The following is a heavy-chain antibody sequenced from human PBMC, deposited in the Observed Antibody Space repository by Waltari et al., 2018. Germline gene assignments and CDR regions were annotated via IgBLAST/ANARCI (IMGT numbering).Heavy chain of an antibody. Sequence: QVQLQESGPGLVKPSETLSLTCTVSGGSISSYYWSWIRQPPGKGLEWIGYIYYSGSTNYNPSLKSRVTISVDTSKNQFSLKRSSVTAADTAVYYCARARRDFWSGSAGYYMDVWGKGTTVTVSS. CDR3: ARARRDFWSGSAGYYMDV. CDR1: GGSISSYY. D-gene: IGHD3-3*01. CDR2: IYYSGST. J-gene: IGHJ6*03. V-gene: IGHV4-59*01.